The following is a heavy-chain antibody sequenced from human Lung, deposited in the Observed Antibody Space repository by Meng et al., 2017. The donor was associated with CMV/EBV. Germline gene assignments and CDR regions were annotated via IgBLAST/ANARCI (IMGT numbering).Heavy chain of an antibody. V-gene: IGHV4-39*07. CDR2: VYYSENT. CDR1: GGSISSTSFY. D-gene: IGHD1-26*01. Sequence: GSLRLXXTASGGSISSTSFYWGWIRQPPGEGLEWIGSVYYSENTYYNPSLKSRVTISLDTSKNQFSLNLSPVTAADTAVYYCARRGRSGSLNWCDPWGQGNXVTVDS. J-gene: IGHJ5*02. CDR3: ARRGRSGSLNWCDP.